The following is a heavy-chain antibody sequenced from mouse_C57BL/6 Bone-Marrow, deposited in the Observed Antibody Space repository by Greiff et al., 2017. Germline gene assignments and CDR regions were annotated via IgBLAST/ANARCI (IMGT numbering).Heavy chain of an antibody. D-gene: IGHD2-3*01. Sequence: QVQLQQPGAELVKPGASVKLSCKASGYTFTSYWMQWVKQRPGQGLEWIGEIDPSDSYTNYNQKFKGKATLTVDTSSSTAYMQLSSLTSEDSAVYYCARDDGYFYWYFDVRGTGATVPVSS. CDR1: GYTFTSYW. CDR2: IDPSDSYT. CDR3: ARDDGYFYWYFDV. J-gene: IGHJ1*03. V-gene: IGHV1-50*01.